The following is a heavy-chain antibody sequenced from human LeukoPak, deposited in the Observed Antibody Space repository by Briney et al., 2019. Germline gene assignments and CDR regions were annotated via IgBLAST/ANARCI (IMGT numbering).Heavy chain of an antibody. J-gene: IGHJ6*04. V-gene: IGHV1-69*13. D-gene: IGHD6-13*01. Sequence: GASVTVSCKASGGTFSSYAISWVRQAPGQGLEWMGGIIPIFGTANYAQKFQGRVTITADESTSTAYMELSSLRSEDTAVYYCARVGIAAAGRMDVWGKGTTVTISS. CDR1: GGTFSSYA. CDR2: IIPIFGTA. CDR3: ARVGIAAAGRMDV.